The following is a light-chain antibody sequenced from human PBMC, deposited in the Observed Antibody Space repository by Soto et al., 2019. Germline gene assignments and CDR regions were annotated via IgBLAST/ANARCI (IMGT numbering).Light chain of an antibody. CDR3: QHYGSSPWT. J-gene: IGKJ1*01. CDR1: QSISSSY. Sequence: EIVLTQSPATLSLSPGERATLSCRASQSISSSYLAWYQQKPGQAPRLLIYGASSRATGIPDRFSGSGSATDLTLTISRLEPEDFAVYYCQHYGSSPWTFGQGTKVEIK. CDR2: GAS. V-gene: IGKV3-20*01.